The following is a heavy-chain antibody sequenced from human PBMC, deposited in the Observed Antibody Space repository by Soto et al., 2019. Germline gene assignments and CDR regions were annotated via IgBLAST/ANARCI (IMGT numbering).Heavy chain of an antibody. CDR1: GYTLSELP. D-gene: IGHD3-22*01. V-gene: IGHV1-24*01. CDR2: VDPEDGET. CDR3: APEAAPYYYDSSGYPFDI. J-gene: IGHJ3*02. Sequence: ASVKVSSRVSGYTLSELPMHCFRHAPGKGLEWMGRVDPEDGETTYAQKFQGRVTMTEDTSTDTAYVELSSLRSEDTAVYYCAPEAAPYYYDSSGYPFDIWGQGTMVTVSS.